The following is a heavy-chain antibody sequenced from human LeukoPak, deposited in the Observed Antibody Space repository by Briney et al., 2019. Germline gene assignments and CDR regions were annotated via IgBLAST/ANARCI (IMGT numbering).Heavy chain of an antibody. CDR1: GGSISSGSYY. CDR3: ARSAWSGYYSP. CDR2: IYTSGST. V-gene: IGHV4-61*02. Sequence: PSETLSLTCTVSGGSISSGSYYWSWIRQPAGKGLEWIGRIYTSGSTNYNPSLKSRVTISVDMSKNQFSLKLSSVTAADTAVYYCARSAWSGYYSPWGQGTLVTVSS. D-gene: IGHD3-3*01. J-gene: IGHJ5*02.